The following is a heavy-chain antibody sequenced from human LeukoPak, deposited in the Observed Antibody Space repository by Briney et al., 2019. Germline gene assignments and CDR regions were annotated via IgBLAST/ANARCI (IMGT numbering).Heavy chain of an antibody. CDR1: GFTFSSYW. CDR3: ARKTGSYYYFDS. V-gene: IGHV3-74*01. Sequence: GGSLRLSCAASGFTFSSYWMHWVRQAPGKGLVWVSRINSDGSSTSYADSVKGRFTISRDNAKNTLYLQMNSLRAEDSAVYYCARKTGSYYYFDSWGQGTLVTVSS. CDR2: INSDGSST. J-gene: IGHJ4*02. D-gene: IGHD1-26*01.